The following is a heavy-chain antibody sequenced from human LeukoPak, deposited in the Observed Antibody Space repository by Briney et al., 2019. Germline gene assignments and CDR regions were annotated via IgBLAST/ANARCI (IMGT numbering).Heavy chain of an antibody. Sequence: SETLSLTCTVSGGSISSYYWSWIRQPPGKGLEWIGYIYYSGSTNYNPSLKSRVTISVDTSKNQFSLKLSSVTAADTAVYYCARETRQWLPSQGAFDIWGQGTMVTVSS. J-gene: IGHJ3*02. CDR1: GGSISSYY. D-gene: IGHD6-19*01. CDR2: IYYSGST. CDR3: ARETRQWLPSQGAFDI. V-gene: IGHV4-59*01.